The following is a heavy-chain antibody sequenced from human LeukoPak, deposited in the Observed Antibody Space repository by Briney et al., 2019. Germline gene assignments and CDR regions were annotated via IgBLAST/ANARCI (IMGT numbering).Heavy chain of an antibody. CDR1: GFTFSSYG. Sequence: PGGSLILSFAASGFTFSSYGMHWVRRAPGQGLVWVAFIRYDGSNKYYADCVKGRFPLSRDNSKNTLYLQMNSLRAEDTAVYYCAIYGDYVVDYFDYWGQGTLVTVSS. CDR3: AIYGDYVVDYFDY. V-gene: IGHV3-30*02. CDR2: IRYDGSNK. D-gene: IGHD4-17*01. J-gene: IGHJ4*02.